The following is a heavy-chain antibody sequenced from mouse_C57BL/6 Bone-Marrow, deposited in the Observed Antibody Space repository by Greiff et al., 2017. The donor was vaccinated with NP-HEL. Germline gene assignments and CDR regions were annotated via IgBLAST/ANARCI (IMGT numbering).Heavy chain of an antibody. CDR3: ASDRIPLTVLFAY. Sequence: EVQLQQSGGGLVKPGGSLKLSCAASGFTFSSYAMSWVRQTPEKRLEWVATISDGGSYTYYQDNVKGRFTISRDNAKNNLYLQMSHLKSEDTAMYYCASDRIPLTVLFAYGGQGTLVTVSA. J-gene: IGHJ3*01. CDR1: GFTFSSYA. CDR2: ISDGGSYT. V-gene: IGHV5-4*01. D-gene: IGHD4-1*01.